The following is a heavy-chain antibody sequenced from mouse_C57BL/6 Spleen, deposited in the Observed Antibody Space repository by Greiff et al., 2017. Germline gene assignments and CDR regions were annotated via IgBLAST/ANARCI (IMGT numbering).Heavy chain of an antibody. J-gene: IGHJ4*01. Sequence: QVQLQQSGPELVKPGASVKISCKASGYAFSSSWMNWVKQRPGKGLEWIGRIYPGDGDTNYNGKFKGKATLTADKSSSTAYMQLSSLTSEDSAVYFCARKAVGVDAIDYWGQGTSVTVSS. CDR2: IYPGDGDT. D-gene: IGHD1-1*01. CDR3: ARKAVGVDAIDY. CDR1: GYAFSSSW. V-gene: IGHV1-82*01.